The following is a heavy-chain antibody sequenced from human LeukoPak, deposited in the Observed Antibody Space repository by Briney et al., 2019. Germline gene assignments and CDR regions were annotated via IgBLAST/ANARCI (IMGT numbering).Heavy chain of an antibody. V-gene: IGHV3-74*01. CDR1: GFTFSNYW. CDR3: ARDGYSRNILDI. D-gene: IGHD5-24*01. J-gene: IGHJ3*02. CDR2: IKIDGSGT. Sequence: PGRSLRLSCAASGFTFSNYWMHWVRQVPGKGPVWVSRIKIDGSGTTYADSVQGRFTISRDNAKNTLYLQMNSLRGEDTAVYYCARDGYSRNILDIWGQGTKVTVSS.